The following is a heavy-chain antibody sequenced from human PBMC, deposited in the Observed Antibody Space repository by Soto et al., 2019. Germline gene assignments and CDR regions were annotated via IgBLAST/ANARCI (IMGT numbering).Heavy chain of an antibody. CDR1: AYSFDTYG. J-gene: IGHJ6*02. CDR2: ISAYNGQT. CDR3: ARDGRKQLWTEGLTAMHV. V-gene: IGHV1-18*04. Sequence: QVQLEQSGPEVKKPGASVKVSCKASAYSFDTYGVSWVRQAPGQGLEWMGWISAYNGQTNDAQKFRGRVTLTTDTSPSTAYMELRSLRSDDTAIYYCARDGRKQLWTEGLTAMHVWGQGTTITVSS. D-gene: IGHD1-1*01.